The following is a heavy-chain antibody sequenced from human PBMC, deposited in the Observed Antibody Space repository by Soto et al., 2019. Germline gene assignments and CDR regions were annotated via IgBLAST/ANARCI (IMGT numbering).Heavy chain of an antibody. CDR2: IYPGDSNT. J-gene: IGHJ4*02. D-gene: IGHD4-4*01. CDR1: GDNFTIYW. CDR3: ARIDSAYRNYYFDY. Sequence: ESLTISRTASGDNFTIYWSGWGRQIPGEGLGWMRIIYPGDSNTIYSPSFEGQVTISAENSTSTAYMQWSSLKASDNAMVYCARIDSAYRNYYFDYWGQGTLVTVSS. V-gene: IGHV5-51*01.